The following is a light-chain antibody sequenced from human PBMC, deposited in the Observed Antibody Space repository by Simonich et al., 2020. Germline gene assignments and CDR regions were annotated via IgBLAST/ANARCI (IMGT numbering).Light chain of an antibody. CDR3: QQYNNWPLWT. CDR1: QRVSRN. J-gene: IGKJ1*01. V-gene: IGKV3-15*01. CDR2: GAS. Sequence: EIVMTQSPATLSVSQGESATLSCRSIQRVSRNLAWYQQKPGQAPRLLIYGASTRATGIPARFSGSGSGTEFTLTISSLQSEDFAVYYCQQYNNWPLWTFGQGTKVEIK.